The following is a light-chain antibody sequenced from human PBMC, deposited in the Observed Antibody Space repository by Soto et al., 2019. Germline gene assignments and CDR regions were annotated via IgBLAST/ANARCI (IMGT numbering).Light chain of an antibody. J-gene: IGKJ4*01. V-gene: IGKV3-15*01. CDR2: ATS. CDR3: QPNNNWPLT. Sequence: EVEMRQSPPTLSVYPGEGEKMYCRASQGIGATLAWYQHKPGQAPKLLIYATSTWPSGVPTRFSGSRSGAEFTLTISSLQSEDFAVYYCQPNNNWPLTFGGGTK. CDR1: QGIGAT.